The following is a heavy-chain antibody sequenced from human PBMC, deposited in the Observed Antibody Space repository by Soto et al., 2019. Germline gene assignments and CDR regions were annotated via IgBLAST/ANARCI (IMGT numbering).Heavy chain of an antibody. J-gene: IGHJ4*02. CDR1: GGSISGTSW. D-gene: IGHD6-19*01. CDR2: IYHSGST. CDR3: ARDPGRAVALD. V-gene: IGHV4-4*02. Sequence: QVQLQESGPGLVKPWGTLSLTCAVSGGSISGTSWWSWIRQSPGKGLEWIGEIYHSGSTNYKPSLKSRVSISVDTSKNQFSLEINSVTASDTAIYYCARDPGRAVALDWGEGTLVTVSS.